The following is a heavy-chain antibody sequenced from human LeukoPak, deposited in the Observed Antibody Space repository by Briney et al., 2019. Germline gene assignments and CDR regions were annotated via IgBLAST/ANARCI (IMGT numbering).Heavy chain of an antibody. Sequence: ASVKVSCKASGYTFTGYYMHWVRQAPGQGLEWMGWINPNSGGTNYAQKFQGRVTMTRDTSISTAYMELSSLRSEDTAVYYCARMVEFYGSSGWYRSWFDPWGQGTLVTVSS. V-gene: IGHV1-2*02. CDR2: INPNSGGT. CDR1: GYTFTGYY. CDR3: ARMVEFYGSSGWYRSWFDP. D-gene: IGHD6-19*01. J-gene: IGHJ5*02.